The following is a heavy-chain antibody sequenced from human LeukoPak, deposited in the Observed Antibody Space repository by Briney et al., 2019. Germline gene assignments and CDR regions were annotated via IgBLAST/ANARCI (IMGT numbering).Heavy chain of an antibody. CDR1: GFTFGGYG. CDR2: IAYDGSRS. Sequence: GGSLRLSCAGAGFTFGGYGMHWFRQTPGKGLEWVAVIAYDGSRSFYADSVKGRFTISRDNSKNTMSVQMDDLRAEDTAVYYCTRYNNDHFDYWGQGTLVTVSS. V-gene: IGHV3-33*01. J-gene: IGHJ4*02. D-gene: IGHD1-14*01. CDR3: TRYNNDHFDY.